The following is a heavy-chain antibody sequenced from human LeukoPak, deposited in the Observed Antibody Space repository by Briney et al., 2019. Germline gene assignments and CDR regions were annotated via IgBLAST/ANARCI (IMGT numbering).Heavy chain of an antibody. CDR1: GFTFSSYA. CDR2: ISGSGGST. Sequence: GGSLRLSCAASGFTFSSYAMSWVRQAPGKGLEWVSAISGSGGSTYYEDPIKGRFTISRDNSKYTQYLQMNRLQAEETAVYCCAKVVRFAFDYWGQGTLVTVSS. CDR3: AKVVRFAFDY. D-gene: IGHD3-3*01. J-gene: IGHJ4*02. V-gene: IGHV3-23*01.